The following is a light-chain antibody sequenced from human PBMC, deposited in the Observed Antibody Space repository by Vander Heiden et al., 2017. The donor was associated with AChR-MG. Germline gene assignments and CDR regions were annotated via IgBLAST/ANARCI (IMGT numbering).Light chain of an antibody. V-gene: IGLV1-47*01. J-gene: IGLJ3*02. CDR3: SAWDDSLRGPV. CDR2: RNN. CDR1: NSHIGVNS. Sequence: QSVLTQPPSASGTPGQRVTISCSGSNSHIGVNSVCWYQQLPGTAPKLLIYRNNQRPSGVPDRFAGSKSGTSASLAISGLRSEDEADYYCSAWDDSLRGPVFGGGTKLTVL.